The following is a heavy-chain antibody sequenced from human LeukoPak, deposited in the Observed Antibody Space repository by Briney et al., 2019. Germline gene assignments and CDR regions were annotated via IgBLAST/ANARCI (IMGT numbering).Heavy chain of an antibody. J-gene: IGHJ4*02. V-gene: IGHV3-30*02. CDR3: ARVEASGYDYGAFDY. CDR2: LRNDGNNE. D-gene: IGHD5-12*01. Sequence: GGSLRLSCAASGFTFSNYGMHWVRQAPGQGLEGVAYLRNDGNNEQYADSVKGRFTISRDISKNILDLQMNSLRDEDTAVYYCARVEASGYDYGAFDYWGQGTLVTVSS. CDR1: GFTFSNYG.